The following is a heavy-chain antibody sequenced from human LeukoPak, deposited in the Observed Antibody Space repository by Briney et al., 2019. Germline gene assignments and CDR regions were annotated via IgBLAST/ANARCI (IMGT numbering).Heavy chain of an antibody. Sequence: PSETLSLTCTVSGGSISSYYWSWIRQPAGKGLEWIGRIYISGSTNYNPSLKSRVTMSVDTSKNQFSLKLSSVTAADTAVYYCAREELYYYDSSGYFYYFDYWGQGTLVTVSS. CDR1: GGSISSYY. D-gene: IGHD3-22*01. CDR3: AREELYYYDSSGYFYYFDY. J-gene: IGHJ4*02. V-gene: IGHV4-4*07. CDR2: IYISGST.